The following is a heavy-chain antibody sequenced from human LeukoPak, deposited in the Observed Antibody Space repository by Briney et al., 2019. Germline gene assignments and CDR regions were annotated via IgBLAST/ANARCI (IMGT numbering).Heavy chain of an antibody. J-gene: IGHJ6*02. CDR3: ATVLVVPAADGYYYGMDV. CDR2: IIPIFGTA. V-gene: IGHV1-69*13. D-gene: IGHD2-2*01. Sequence: ASVKVSCKASGGTFSSYAISWVRQAPGQGLEWMGGIIPIFGTANYAQKFQGRVTITADESTSTAYMELSSLRSEDTAVYYCATVLVVPAADGYYYGMDVWGQGTTVTVSS. CDR1: GGTFSSYA.